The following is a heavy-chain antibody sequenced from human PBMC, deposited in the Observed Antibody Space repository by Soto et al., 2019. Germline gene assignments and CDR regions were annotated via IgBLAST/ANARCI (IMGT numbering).Heavy chain of an antibody. Sequence: GGSLRLSCAASGFTFDTYAMNWVRQAPGKGLAWVSAIGTDSNTYYADSVKGRFTISRDNSRTTLYLQMNSLRAEDTALYYCVRKNPGARPFDYWGQGTLVTVSS. V-gene: IGHV3-23*01. CDR2: IGTDSNT. CDR1: GFTFDTYA. J-gene: IGHJ4*01. D-gene: IGHD3-10*01. CDR3: VRKNPGARPFDY.